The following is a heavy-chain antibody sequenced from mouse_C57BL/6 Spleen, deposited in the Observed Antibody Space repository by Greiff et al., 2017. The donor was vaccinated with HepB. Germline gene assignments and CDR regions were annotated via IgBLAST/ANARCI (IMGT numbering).Heavy chain of an antibody. V-gene: IGHV1-74*01. Sequence: QVQLKQPGAELVKPGASVKVSCKASGYTFTSYWMHWVKQRPGQGLEWIGRIHPSDSDTNYNQKFKGEATLTVDKSSSTAYMQLSSLTSEDSAVYYCAICGANWDYFDYWGQGTTLTVSS. D-gene: IGHD4-1*01. CDR1: GYTFTSYW. J-gene: IGHJ2*01. CDR2: IHPSDSDT. CDR3: AICGANWDYFDY.